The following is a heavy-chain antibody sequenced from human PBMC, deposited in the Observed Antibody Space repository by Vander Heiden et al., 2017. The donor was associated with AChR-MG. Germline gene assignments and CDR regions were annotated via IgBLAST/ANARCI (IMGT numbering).Heavy chain of an antibody. Sequence: QVQLVQSGSEVTKPGASVKVTCKASGYTFTSCGIGWVQQAPGQGLEWMGWISAYNGNTDYAQKLQGRVTMTTDTSTSTAYMELRSLRSDDTAVYYCARVTGTGDIVATIMSWFDPWGQGTRVTVAS. CDR2: ISAYNGNT. CDR3: ARVTGTGDIVATIMSWFDP. V-gene: IGHV1-18*01. D-gene: IGHD5-12*01. J-gene: IGHJ5*02. CDR1: GYTFTSCG.